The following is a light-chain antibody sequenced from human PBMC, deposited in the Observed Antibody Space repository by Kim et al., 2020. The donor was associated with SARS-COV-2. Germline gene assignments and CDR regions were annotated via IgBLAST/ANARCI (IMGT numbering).Light chain of an antibody. CDR1: QSVSSSY. Sequence: EIVLTQSPGTLSLSPGERATLSCRASQSVSSSYLAWYQQKPGQAPRLLIYGASSRATGIPDRFSGSGSGTDFTLTISRLEPEDFAVYYCQQYNSWLITFGQGTRLEIK. CDR2: GAS. CDR3: QQYNSWLIT. J-gene: IGKJ5*01. V-gene: IGKV3-20*01.